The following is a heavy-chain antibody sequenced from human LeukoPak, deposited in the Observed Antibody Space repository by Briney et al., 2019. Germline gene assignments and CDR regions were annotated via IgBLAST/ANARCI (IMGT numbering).Heavy chain of an antibody. D-gene: IGHD1-1*01. CDR2: ITASGGST. CDR1: GFTFNNYA. V-gene: IGHV3-23*01. Sequence: GGSLRLSCASSGFTFNNYAMTWVRQAPGRGLEWVSSITASGGSTYCADSVKGRFTISRDNSKNTLYLQMSSLRAEDTAVYYCARDYPTSGIVTIFDYWGQGTLVTVSS. CDR3: ARDYPTSGIVTIFDY. J-gene: IGHJ4*02.